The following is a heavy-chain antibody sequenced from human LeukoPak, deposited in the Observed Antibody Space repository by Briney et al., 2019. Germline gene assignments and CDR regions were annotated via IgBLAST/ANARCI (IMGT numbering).Heavy chain of an antibody. J-gene: IGHJ4*02. CDR2: INWNGGST. V-gene: IGHV3-20*04. CDR1: GFTFDDYG. D-gene: IGHD3-10*01. Sequence: GGSLRLSRAASGFTFDDYGMSWVRQAPGKGLEWVSGINWNGGSTGYADSVKGRFTISRDNAKNSLYLQMNSLRAEDTALYYCARVGEESKYYYGSGSSYYFDYWGQGTLVTVSS. CDR3: ARVGEESKYYYGSGSSYYFDY.